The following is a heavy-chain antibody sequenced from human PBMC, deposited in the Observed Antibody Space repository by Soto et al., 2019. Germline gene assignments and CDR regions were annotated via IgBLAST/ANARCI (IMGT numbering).Heavy chain of an antibody. Sequence: SETLSLTCTVSGGSISSSSYYWGWIRQPPGKGLEWIGSIYYSGSTYYNPSLKSRVTISVDTSKNQFSLKLSSVTAADTAVYYCARHGTSDSSGYYLSPWGYWGQGTLVTVSS. D-gene: IGHD3-22*01. V-gene: IGHV4-39*01. CDR2: IYYSGST. CDR1: GGSISSSSYY. J-gene: IGHJ4*02. CDR3: ARHGTSDSSGYYLSPWGY.